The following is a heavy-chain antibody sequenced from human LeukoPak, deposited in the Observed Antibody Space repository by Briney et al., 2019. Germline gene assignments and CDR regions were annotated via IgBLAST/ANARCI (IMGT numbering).Heavy chain of an antibody. J-gene: IGHJ4*02. D-gene: IGHD5-24*01. CDR1: GFTFSSYW. CDR2: IKQDGSKK. Sequence: GGSLRLSCTASGFTFSSYWMSWVRQAPGKGLEWVANIKQDGSKKSYVDSVKGRFTISRDNAKNSLYLQMNSLRAEDTAIYYCTRVGYIDEGIDYWGQGTLVTVSS. V-gene: IGHV3-7*04. CDR3: TRVGYIDEGIDY.